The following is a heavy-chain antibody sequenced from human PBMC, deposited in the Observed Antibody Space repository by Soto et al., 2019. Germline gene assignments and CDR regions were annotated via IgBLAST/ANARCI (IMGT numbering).Heavy chain of an antibody. D-gene: IGHD1-26*01. J-gene: IGHJ4*02. CDR1: GGTFSSYT. V-gene: IGHV1-69*02. CDR2: IIPILGIA. CDR3: ATQYYLLGGATTGTPFDY. Sequence: QVQLVQSGAEVKKPGSSVKVSCKASGGTFSSYTISWVRQAPGQGLEWMGRIIPILGIANYAQKFQGRVTITADKSTSTAYLERRSRRSEDTAVYYGATQYYLLGGATTGTPFDYWGQGTLVTVSS.